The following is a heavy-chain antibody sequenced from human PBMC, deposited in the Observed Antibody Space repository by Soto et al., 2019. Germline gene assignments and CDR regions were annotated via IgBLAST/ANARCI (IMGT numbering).Heavy chain of an antibody. V-gene: IGHV4-34*01. CDR2: INHSGST. D-gene: IGHD5-18*01. Sequence: SETLALPSAGYGWSFSGYYWSWIRQPPGKGLEWIGEINHSGSTNYNPSLKSRVTISVDTSKNQFSLKLSSVTAADTAVYYCARATPLDVDTAMVNFDYWGQGTLVTVSS. CDR3: ARATPLDVDTAMVNFDY. J-gene: IGHJ4*02. CDR1: GWSFSGYY.